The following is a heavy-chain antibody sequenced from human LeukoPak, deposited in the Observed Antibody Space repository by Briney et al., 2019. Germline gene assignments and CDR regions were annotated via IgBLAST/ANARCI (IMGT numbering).Heavy chain of an antibody. Sequence: SETLSLTCTVSGGSISSYYWSWIRQPPGKGREWIGYIYYSGSTNYNPSLKSRVTISVDTSKNQFSLKLSSVTAADTAVYYCARGVYGSGSYPSDYWGQGTLVTVSS. J-gene: IGHJ4*02. CDR3: ARGVYGSGSYPSDY. CDR1: GGSISSYY. V-gene: IGHV4-59*01. D-gene: IGHD3-10*01. CDR2: IYYSGST.